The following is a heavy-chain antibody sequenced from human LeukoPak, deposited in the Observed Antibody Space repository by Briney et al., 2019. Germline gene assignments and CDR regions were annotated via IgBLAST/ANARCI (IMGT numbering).Heavy chain of an antibody. D-gene: IGHD4-17*01. J-gene: IGHJ4*02. CDR3: ATPLGYGDYPLDY. V-gene: IGHV4-39*01. CDR1: GGSISSSSYY. CDR2: IYYSGST. Sequence: PSETLSLTCTVSGGSISSSSYYWGWIRQPPGKGLEWIGSIYYSGSTYYNPSLKSRVTISVDTSKNQFSLKLSSVTAADTAVYYCATPLGYGDYPLDYWGQGTLVTVSS.